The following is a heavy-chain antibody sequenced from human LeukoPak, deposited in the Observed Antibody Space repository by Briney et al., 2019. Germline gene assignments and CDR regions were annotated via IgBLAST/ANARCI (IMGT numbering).Heavy chain of an antibody. Sequence: GRSLRLSCAASGFTFSSYGMHWVRQAPGKGLEWVAVIWYDGSNKYYADSVKGRFTISRDNSKNTLYLQMNSLRAEDTAVYYCARVALGYSSGWYDGGHFDYWGQGTLVTVSS. V-gene: IGHV3-33*01. CDR2: IWYDGSNK. J-gene: IGHJ4*02. D-gene: IGHD6-19*01. CDR3: ARVALGYSSGWYDGGHFDY. CDR1: GFTFSSYG.